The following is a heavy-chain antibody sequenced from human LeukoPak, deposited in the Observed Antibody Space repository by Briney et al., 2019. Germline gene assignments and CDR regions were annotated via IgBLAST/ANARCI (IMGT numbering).Heavy chain of an antibody. J-gene: IGHJ4*02. D-gene: IGHD5-12*01. CDR1: GFTFSNFG. CDR3: ARDSGFPGY. CDR2: IWYDGTNK. V-gene: IGHV3-33*01. Sequence: GGSLRLSCAASGFTFSNFGMHWVRQAPGKGLEWVAVIWYDGTNKYYADSVKGRLTVSRDSSKNTLYLQMNSLRAEDTALYYCARDSGFPGYWGQGTLVTVSS.